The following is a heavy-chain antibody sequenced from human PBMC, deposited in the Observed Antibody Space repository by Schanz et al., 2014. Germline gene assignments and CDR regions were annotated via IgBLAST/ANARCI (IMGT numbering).Heavy chain of an antibody. CDR2: IKTKTDGGTT. Sequence: LVESGGGVVQPGRSLRLSCAASGFTFGNFFMSWVRQAPGKGLEWVGRIKTKTDGGTTDYAAPVKGRFTISRDDSTNTLYLQMNSLKTEDTAVYYCTTGGRRGYSHYFYGMDVWGQGTTVTVSS. J-gene: IGHJ6*02. CDR3: TTGGRRGYSHYFYGMDV. D-gene: IGHD5-18*01. CDR1: GFTFGNFF. V-gene: IGHV3-15*01.